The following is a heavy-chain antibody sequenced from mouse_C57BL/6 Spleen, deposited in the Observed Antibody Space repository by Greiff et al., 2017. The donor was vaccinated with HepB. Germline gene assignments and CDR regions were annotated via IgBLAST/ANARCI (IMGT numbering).Heavy chain of an antibody. Sequence: QVQLQQSGAELVKPGASVKMSCKASGYTFTSYWITWVKQRPGQGLEWIGDIYPGSGSTNYNEKFKSKATLTVDTSSSTAYMQLSSLTSEDSAVYYCARWDYGSSLFAYWGQGTLVTVSA. D-gene: IGHD1-1*01. J-gene: IGHJ3*01. CDR3: ARWDYGSSLFAY. CDR1: GYTFTSYW. V-gene: IGHV1-55*01. CDR2: IYPGSGST.